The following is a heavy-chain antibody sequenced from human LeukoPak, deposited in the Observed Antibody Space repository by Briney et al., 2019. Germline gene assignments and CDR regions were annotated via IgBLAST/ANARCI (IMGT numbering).Heavy chain of an antibody. CDR1: EFSFNTYS. CDR3: ARDQVSYDSSGYYQFWLDY. D-gene: IGHD3-22*01. CDR2: ISSSSSYI. V-gene: IGHV3-21*01. J-gene: IGHJ4*02. Sequence: GGSLRLSCAASEFSFNTYSMNWLRQAPGKGLEWVSSISSSSSYIDYADSVKGRFTISRDNAKNSLYLQMNSLRAEDTAVYYCARDQVSYDSSGYYQFWLDYWGQGTLVTVSS.